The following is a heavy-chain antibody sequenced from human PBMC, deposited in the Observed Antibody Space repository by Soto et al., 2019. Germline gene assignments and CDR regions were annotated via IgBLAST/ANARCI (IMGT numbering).Heavy chain of an antibody. CDR1: GGTFSSYS. CDR2: IIPIFGTA. J-gene: IGHJ4*02. V-gene: IGHV1-69*13. Sequence: SVKVSCKASGGTFSSYSISWVRQAPGQGLEWMGGIIPIFGTANYAQKFQGRVTITADESTSTAYMELSSLRSEDTAVYYCARSGIAAAGHFDYWGQGTLVTRLL. D-gene: IGHD6-13*01. CDR3: ARSGIAAAGHFDY.